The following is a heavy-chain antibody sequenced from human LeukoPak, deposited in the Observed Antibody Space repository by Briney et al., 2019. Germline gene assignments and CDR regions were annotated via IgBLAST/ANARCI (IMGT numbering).Heavy chain of an antibody. CDR3: AKDQGSSGWFVRDDY. J-gene: IGHJ4*02. Sequence: PGGTLRLSCTAYGFTFSSYAMSWVRQAPGKGLEWVSGISGSGGSTYYADSVKGRFTISRDNSKKTLYLQMNSLRAEDTAVYYCAKDQGSSGWFVRDDYWGQGTLVTVSS. CDR1: GFTFSSYA. V-gene: IGHV3-23*01. CDR2: ISGSGGST. D-gene: IGHD6-19*01.